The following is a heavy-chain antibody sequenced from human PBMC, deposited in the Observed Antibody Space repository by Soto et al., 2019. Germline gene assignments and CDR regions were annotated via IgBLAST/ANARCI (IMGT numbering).Heavy chain of an antibody. V-gene: IGHV4-34*01. J-gene: IGHJ5*01. Sequence: SETLSLTCAVYGGSFSGYYWSWIRQPPGKGLEWIGEINHSGSTNYNPSLKSRVTISVDTSKNQFSLKLSSVTAADTAVYYCARGKVRLDIVVVAAAPNWYDSWSQGTLVTVSS. D-gene: IGHD2-2*03. CDR3: ARGKVRLDIVVVAAAPNWYDS. CDR2: INHSGST. CDR1: GGSFSGYY.